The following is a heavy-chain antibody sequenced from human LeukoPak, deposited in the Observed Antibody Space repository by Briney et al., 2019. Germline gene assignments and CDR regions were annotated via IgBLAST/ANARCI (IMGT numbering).Heavy chain of an antibody. D-gene: IGHD6-13*01. V-gene: IGHV3-23*01. Sequence: GGSLRLSCAASGFTFNHYAMSWVRQAPGRGLEWVSAISGPGYSTHYADSVKGRFTISRDNAKNSLYLQMNSLRAEDTAVYYCALGRIAAAGPFDYWGQGTLVTVSS. CDR2: ISGPGYST. J-gene: IGHJ4*02. CDR1: GFTFNHYA. CDR3: ALGRIAAAGPFDY.